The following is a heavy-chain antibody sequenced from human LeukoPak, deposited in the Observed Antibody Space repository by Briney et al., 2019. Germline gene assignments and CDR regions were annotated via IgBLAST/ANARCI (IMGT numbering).Heavy chain of an antibody. D-gene: IGHD3-22*01. J-gene: IGHJ4*02. CDR2: ISYDGSNE. Sequence: GGSLRLSCAASGFTFSSYGMHWVRQAPGKGLEWVAVISYDGSNEYYAESVKGRFTISRDNSKKTLYLQMNSLRAEDTAVYYCPRKYDASGYFDYWGRGALVTVSS. V-gene: IGHV3-30*03. CDR3: PRKYDASGYFDY. CDR1: GFTFSSYG.